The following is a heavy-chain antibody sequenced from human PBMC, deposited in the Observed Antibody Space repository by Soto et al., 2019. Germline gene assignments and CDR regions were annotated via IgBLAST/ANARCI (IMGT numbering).Heavy chain of an antibody. V-gene: IGHV4-39*01. CDR1: GGSISSSSYY. Sequence: SETLSLTCTVSGGSISSSSYYWGWIRQPPGKGLEWIGSIYYSGSTYYNPSLKSRVTISVDTSKNQFSLKLSSVTAADTAVYYCAKVSSSWYAGFFDLWGQGTPVTVSS. J-gene: IGHJ4*02. D-gene: IGHD6-13*01. CDR2: IYYSGST. CDR3: AKVSSSWYAGFFDL.